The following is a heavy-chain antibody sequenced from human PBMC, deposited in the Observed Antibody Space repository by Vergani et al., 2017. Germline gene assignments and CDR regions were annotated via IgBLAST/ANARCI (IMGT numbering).Heavy chain of an antibody. CDR2: ISSSSSYI. CDR1: GFTFSSYS. CDR3: ARDPIPYYDILTGYHFNY. Sequence: VQLVESGGGVVQPGRSLRLSCAASGFTFSSYSMNWVRQAPGKGLEWVSSISSSSSYIYYADSVKGRFTISRDNAKNSLYLQMNSLRAEDTAVYYCARDPIPYYDILTGYHFNYWGQGTLVTVSS. D-gene: IGHD3-9*01. J-gene: IGHJ4*02. V-gene: IGHV3-21*01.